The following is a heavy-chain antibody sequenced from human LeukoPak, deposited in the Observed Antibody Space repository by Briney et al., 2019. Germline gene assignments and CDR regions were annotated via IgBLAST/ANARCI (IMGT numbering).Heavy chain of an antibody. CDR2: VSVGGGST. J-gene: IGHJ4*02. V-gene: IGHV3-23*01. CDR3: AIRGEGDPFDY. Sequence: GRTLRLSCAVSGFTFSRFAISWGRHAPGEGLERVSSVSVGGGSTHYADSVKGRFTISRDNSKNTLYLQMNSLRAEDTALYYCAIRGEGDPFDYWGKGTLVTVSS. CDR1: GFTFSRFA. D-gene: IGHD3-10*01.